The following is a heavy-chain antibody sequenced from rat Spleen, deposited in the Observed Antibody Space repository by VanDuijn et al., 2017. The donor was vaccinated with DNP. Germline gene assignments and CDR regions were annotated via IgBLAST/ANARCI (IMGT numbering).Heavy chain of an antibody. CDR2: ISPDGDTT. CDR3: ARHEDYSASFDY. D-gene: IGHD1-1*01. CDR1: GLTFSNYN. V-gene: IGHV5S23*01. J-gene: IGHJ2*01. Sequence: EVQLVESGGDLVQPGRSLKLSCAASGLTFSNYNMAWVRQAPSKGLEWVASISPDGDTTFYRDSVRGRFTASRDNAKSTLYLQMDSLRSEDTATYFCARHEDYSASFDYWGQGVMVTVSS.